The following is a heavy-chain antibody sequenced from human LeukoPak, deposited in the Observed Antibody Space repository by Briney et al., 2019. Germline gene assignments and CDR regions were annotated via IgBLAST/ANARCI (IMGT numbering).Heavy chain of an antibody. Sequence: PSETLSLTCTVSGGSIISSAYSWGWIRQPPGKGLEYIGNIYYSGSAYYNPSLKSRVTLSVDTSNNQFSLRLTSVTAADMAVYYCATLAGESWGQGTLVTVSS. D-gene: IGHD1-26*01. V-gene: IGHV4-39*01. CDR1: GGSIISSAYS. J-gene: IGHJ5*02. CDR3: ATLAGES. CDR2: IYYSGSA.